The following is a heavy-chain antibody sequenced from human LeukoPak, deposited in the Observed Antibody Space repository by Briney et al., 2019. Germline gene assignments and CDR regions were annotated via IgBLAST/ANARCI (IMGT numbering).Heavy chain of an antibody. CDR2: IYSGGDT. CDR1: GFFVSNNY. J-gene: IGHJ3*02. Sequence: PGGSLRLSCAASGFFVSNNYMSWVRQAPGKGLEWVSVIYSGGDTYYADSVKGRFTISRDNSKNTLYLQMNSLRAEDTAVYYCAKDRLTYGSPDAFDIWGQGTMVTVSS. V-gene: IGHV3-53*01. D-gene: IGHD1-26*01. CDR3: AKDRLTYGSPDAFDI.